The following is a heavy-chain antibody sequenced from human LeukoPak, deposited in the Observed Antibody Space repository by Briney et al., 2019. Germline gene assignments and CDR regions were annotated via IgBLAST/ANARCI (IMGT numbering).Heavy chain of an antibody. Sequence: PGGSLRLSCAASGFTFSSYWMSWVRQAPGKGLEWVSSISSSSSYIYYADSVKGRFTISRDNAKNSLYLQMNSLRAEDTAVYYCARDTLTPGYNDYWGQGTLVTVSS. V-gene: IGHV3-21*01. D-gene: IGHD1-14*01. CDR3: ARDTLTPGYNDY. CDR2: ISSSSSYI. J-gene: IGHJ4*02. CDR1: GFTFSSYW.